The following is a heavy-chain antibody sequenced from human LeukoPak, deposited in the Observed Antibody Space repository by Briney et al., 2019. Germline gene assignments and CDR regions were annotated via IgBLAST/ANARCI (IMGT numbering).Heavy chain of an antibody. V-gene: IGHV3-74*01. Sequence: GGSVRLSCTASGFSFSGHCMHWARQLPGKGLFWVSTISPTGSTTSYADSVKGRFTVSRDNAKNTLYLQVNNLRAEDTAVYYCARGPNSNWSGLDFWGQGTLLTVSS. CDR1: GFSFSGHC. CDR2: ISPTGSTT. CDR3: ARGPNSNWSGLDF. D-gene: IGHD6-6*01. J-gene: IGHJ4*02.